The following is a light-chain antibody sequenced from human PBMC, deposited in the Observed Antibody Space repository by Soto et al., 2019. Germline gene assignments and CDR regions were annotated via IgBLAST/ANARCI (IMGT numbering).Light chain of an antibody. CDR3: QQYGSSPRT. CDR2: GVS. Sequence: EIVFTQSPATLSLTPGERATLSCRTSQSVSAYLGWYQQKPGQAARLLIYGVSTRATGIPDRFSGSGSGTDFTLTICRLEPEDFAVYYCQQYGSSPRTFGQVSKVDIK. J-gene: IGKJ1*01. CDR1: QSVSAY. V-gene: IGKV3-20*01.